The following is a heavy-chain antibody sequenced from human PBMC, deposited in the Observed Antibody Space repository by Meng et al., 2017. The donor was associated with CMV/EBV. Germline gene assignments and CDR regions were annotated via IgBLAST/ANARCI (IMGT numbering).Heavy chain of an antibody. CDR3: ARDPVVSSTPGEWNY. CDR1: GFTLSSYS. V-gene: IGHV3-21*01. J-gene: IGHJ4*02. D-gene: IGHD2-2*01. Sequence: SGFTLSSYSMNWVRQAPGKGLEWVSSISSSSSYIYYADSVKGRFTISRDNAKNSLYLQMNSLRAEDTAVYYCARDPVVSSTPGEWNYWGQGTLVTVSS. CDR2: ISSSSSYI.